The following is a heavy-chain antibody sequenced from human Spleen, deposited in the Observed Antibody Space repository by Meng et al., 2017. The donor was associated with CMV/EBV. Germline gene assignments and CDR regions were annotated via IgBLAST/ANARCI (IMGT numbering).Heavy chain of an antibody. Sequence: GGSLRLSCAASGFTVSSNYMSWVRQAPGKGLEWVSVIYSGGSTYYADSVKGRFTISRDNSKNTLYLQMNSLRAEDTAVYYCAREGGYDDARYYYGMDVWGQGTTVTVSS. J-gene: IGHJ6*02. D-gene: IGHD5-12*01. CDR3: AREGGYDDARYYYGMDV. V-gene: IGHV3-53*01. CDR2: IYSGGST. CDR1: GFTVSSNY.